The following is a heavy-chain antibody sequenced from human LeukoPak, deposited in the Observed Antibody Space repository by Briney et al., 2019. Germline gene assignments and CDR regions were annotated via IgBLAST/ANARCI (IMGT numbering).Heavy chain of an antibody. CDR3: ARDIHAVGARVISLAFDI. D-gene: IGHD1-26*01. V-gene: IGHV4-59*01. Sequence: SETLSLTCTVSGGSISSYYWSWIRQPPGKGLEWIGYIYYSGSTNYNPSLKSRVTISVDTSKNQFSLKLSSVTAADTAVYYCARDIHAVGARVISLAFDIWGQGTMVTVSS. CDR1: GGSISSYY. CDR2: IYYSGST. J-gene: IGHJ3*02.